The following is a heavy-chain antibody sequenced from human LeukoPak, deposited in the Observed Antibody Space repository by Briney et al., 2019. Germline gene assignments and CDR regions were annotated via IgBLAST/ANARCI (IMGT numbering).Heavy chain of an antibody. J-gene: IGHJ4*02. CDR1: GFTVSSNY. CDR3: ARYDGGSGPFDY. V-gene: IGHV3-53*01. Sequence: PGGSLRLSCAVSGFTVSSNYMSWVRQAPGKGLELVSVLYSGGNTYYADSVKGRFTVSRDNSKNTLYLQMNSLRAEDTAVYYCARYDGGSGPFDYWGQGTLVTVSS. CDR2: LYSGGNT. D-gene: IGHD3-10*01.